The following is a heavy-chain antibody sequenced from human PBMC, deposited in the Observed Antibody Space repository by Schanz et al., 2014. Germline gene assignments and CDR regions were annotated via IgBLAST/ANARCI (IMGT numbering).Heavy chain of an antibody. CDR3: ARRNFYDKSAAFDY. J-gene: IGHJ4*02. D-gene: IGHD3-9*01. CDR2: SRNKGHSYTS. V-gene: IGHV3-72*01. CDR1: GFTFSDHF. Sequence: EVKLVESGGGLVQPGGSLRLSCAASGFTFSDHFMDWVRPAPGKGLEWVGHSRNKGHSYTSEYAASVKVRFTISRDESESSLYLQMDSLKTEDTAGYYCARRNFYDKSAAFDYWGQGSLVTVSS.